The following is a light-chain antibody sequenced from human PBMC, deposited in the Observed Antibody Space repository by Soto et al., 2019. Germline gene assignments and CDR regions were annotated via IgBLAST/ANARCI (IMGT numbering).Light chain of an antibody. J-gene: IGKJ5*01. V-gene: IGKV3-15*01. CDR2: HAS. CDR3: QQYNNRPPVT. CDR1: QSVSRD. Sequence: EIVMTQSPATLSVSPGERVTLSCRASQSVSRDLAWYQQKPGQAPRLLIYHASIRATDIPARFSGSGSGTEFTLTISSLQSEDFALSYCQQYNNRPPVTFGQGTRLEIK.